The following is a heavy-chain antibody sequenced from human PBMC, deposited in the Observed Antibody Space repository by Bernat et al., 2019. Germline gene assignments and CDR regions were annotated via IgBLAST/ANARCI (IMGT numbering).Heavy chain of an antibody. D-gene: IGHD2-8*01. CDR3: ARDGLVYARSSYMDV. J-gene: IGHJ6*03. CDR1: GFTFSTYS. CDR2: ISDVSSHI. Sequence: EVQLVESGGGLVKPGESLRLSCAASGFTFSTYSMNWVRQAPGKGLEWISYISDVSSHIYYADSVRGRFTISRDNAKNSLYLQMNSLRVEDTAVYYCARDGLVYARSSYMDVWGKGTTVTVPS. V-gene: IGHV3-21*05.